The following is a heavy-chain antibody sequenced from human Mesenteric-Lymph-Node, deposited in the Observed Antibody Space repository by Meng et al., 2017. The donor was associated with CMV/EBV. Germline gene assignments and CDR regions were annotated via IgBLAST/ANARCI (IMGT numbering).Heavy chain of an antibody. D-gene: IGHD3-3*01. CDR1: GFTFDDYG. Sequence: GESLKISCAASGFTFDDYGMSWVRQAPGKGLEWVSGIKWNGGSTGYADSVKGRFTISRDNAKNSLYLQMNSLRAEDTALYHCLRDYDFWSRGGYWGQGTLVTVSS. V-gene: IGHV3-20*01. J-gene: IGHJ4*02. CDR3: LRDYDFWSRGGY. CDR2: IKWNGGST.